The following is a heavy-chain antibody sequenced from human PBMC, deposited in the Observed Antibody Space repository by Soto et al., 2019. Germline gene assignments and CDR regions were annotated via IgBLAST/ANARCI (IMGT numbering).Heavy chain of an antibody. D-gene: IGHD6-13*01. CDR3: AKDSSVTAAGSGGWFDP. CDR2: VYDLDGT. J-gene: IGHJ5*02. CDR1: GLTVSGKKY. Sequence: DVQLVESGGGLIQPGGSLRLSCVASGLTVSGKKYVAWVRQAPGKRPEWVSGVYDLDGTYYADSVRGRFTTSIGNSKSTLYLQMNMLGAEDTATYYCAKDSSVTAAGSGGWFDPWGQGTLVIVSS. V-gene: IGHV3-66*03.